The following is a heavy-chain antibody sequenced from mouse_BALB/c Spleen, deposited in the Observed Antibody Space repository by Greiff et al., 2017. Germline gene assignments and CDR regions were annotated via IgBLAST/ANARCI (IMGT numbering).Heavy chain of an antibody. D-gene: IGHD1-1*01. J-gene: IGHJ1*01. CDR3: ERITTVADWYFDV. Sequence: VQLHQSGAELVRPGVSVKISCKGSGYTFTDYAMHWVKQSHAKSLEWIGVISTYYGDASYNQKFKGKATLTVDKSSSTAYMQLNSLTSEDYAVYYCERITTVADWYFDVWGAGTTVTVSS. CDR1: GYTFTDYA. CDR2: ISTYYGDA. V-gene: IGHV1S137*01.